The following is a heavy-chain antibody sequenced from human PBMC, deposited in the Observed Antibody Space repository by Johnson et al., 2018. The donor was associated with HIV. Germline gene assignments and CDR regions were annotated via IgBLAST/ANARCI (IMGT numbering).Heavy chain of an antibody. V-gene: IGHV3-66*04. J-gene: IGHJ3*02. D-gene: IGHD4-17*01. CDR3: ARRTVTALFDI. CDR1: GFTVSSNY. Sequence: MLLVESGGGLVQPGGSLRLSCVVSGFTVSSNYMSWVRQAPGKGLEWVSVLHSGGSTSYADSVKGRFTISRDNSNNTLYLQMNSLRDEDTAVYYCARRTVTALFDIWGQGTMVTVSS. CDR2: LHSGGST.